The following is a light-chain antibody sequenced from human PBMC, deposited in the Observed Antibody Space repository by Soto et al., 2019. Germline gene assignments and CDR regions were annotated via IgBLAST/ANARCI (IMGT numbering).Light chain of an antibody. CDR1: QSVSNRY. J-gene: IGKJ1*01. Sequence: EIVLTQSPGTLSLSPGERATLSCRASQSVSNRYLAWYQQKPGQAPRLLIYGTSRRATGIPDRFSGSGSGTDFSLTVSRLDPEDFAVYFCQDFGDSRWTFGQGTKVEIK. CDR3: QDFGDSRWT. CDR2: GTS. V-gene: IGKV3-20*01.